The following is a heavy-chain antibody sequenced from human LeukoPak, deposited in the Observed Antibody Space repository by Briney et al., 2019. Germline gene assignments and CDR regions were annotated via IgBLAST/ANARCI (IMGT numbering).Heavy chain of an antibody. Sequence: GSLRLSCAASGFTFSSYSMNWVRQAPGKGLEWVSSISSSSSYIYYADSVKGRFTISRDNAKNSLHLQTNSLRAEDTAVYYCASMIAVAGSDAFEIWGQGTMVTVSS. CDR2: ISSSSSYI. D-gene: IGHD6-19*01. J-gene: IGHJ3*02. CDR3: ASMIAVAGSDAFEI. V-gene: IGHV3-21*01. CDR1: GFTFSSYS.